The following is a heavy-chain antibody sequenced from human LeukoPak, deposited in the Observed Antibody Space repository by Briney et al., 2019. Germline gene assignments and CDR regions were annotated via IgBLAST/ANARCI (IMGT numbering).Heavy chain of an antibody. J-gene: IGHJ4*02. V-gene: IGHV1-18*01. Sequence: ASVKVSCKASGYTFTCYGISWVRQAPGQGLEWMGWISAYNGNTNYAQKLQGRVTMTTDTSTSTAYMELRSLRSDDTAVYYCARSGPSRYYDSSGYSDYWGQGTLVTVSS. CDR1: GYTFTCYG. CDR2: ISAYNGNT. D-gene: IGHD3-22*01. CDR3: ARSGPSRYYDSSGYSDY.